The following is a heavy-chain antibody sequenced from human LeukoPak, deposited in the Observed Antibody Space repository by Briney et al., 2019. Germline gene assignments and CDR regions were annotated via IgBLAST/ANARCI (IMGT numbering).Heavy chain of an antibody. D-gene: IGHD1-7*01. CDR1: GYTFTGYY. J-gene: IGHJ4*02. CDR2: MNPNSGNT. CDR3: ARRNFDYFDS. Sequence: ASVKVSCKASGYTFTGYYMNWVRQAPGQGLEWMGWMNPNSGNTGYAQKFQGRVTMTRNTSISTAYMELSSLRSDDTAVYYCARRNFDYFDSWGQGTLVTVSS. V-gene: IGHV1-8*02.